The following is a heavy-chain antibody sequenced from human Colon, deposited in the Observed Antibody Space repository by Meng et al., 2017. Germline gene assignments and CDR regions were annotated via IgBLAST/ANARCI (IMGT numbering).Heavy chain of an antibody. J-gene: IGHJ5*02. CDR1: GGSISSGDHY. CDR3: ARDGPSSWLGFDP. CDR2: IYYSGST. Sequence: QVHLQESGPGLVKPSQTLSLTCTVSGGSISSGDHYWSWIRQPPGKGLEWIGYIYYSGSTYYNPSLKSRVTMSVDTSKNQFSLKLSSVTAADTAVYYCARDGPSSWLGFDPWGQGSLVTVSS. V-gene: IGHV4-30-4*01. D-gene: IGHD6-19*01.